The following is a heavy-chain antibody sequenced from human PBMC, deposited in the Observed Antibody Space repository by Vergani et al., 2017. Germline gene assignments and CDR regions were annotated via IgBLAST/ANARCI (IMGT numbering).Heavy chain of an antibody. Sequence: QVQLHESGPGLVKPSQNLSLTCTVSGGSITSGSFYWSWIRQPAGEGLEWIGRIHSSGTTNYNPSLKSRVTLSGDTSKNQLSLRMTSVTAADTAVYYCARDSWTSELRGVYWFDTWGQGTLVSVSS. J-gene: IGHJ5*02. V-gene: IGHV4-61*02. D-gene: IGHD3-10*01. CDR1: GGSITSGSFY. CDR2: IHSSGTT. CDR3: ARDSWTSELRGVYWFDT.